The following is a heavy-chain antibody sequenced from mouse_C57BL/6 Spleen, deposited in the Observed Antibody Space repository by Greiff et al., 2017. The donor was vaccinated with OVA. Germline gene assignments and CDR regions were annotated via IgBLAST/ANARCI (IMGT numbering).Heavy chain of an antibody. V-gene: IGHV1-54*01. CDR3: ARSNSSGPPWFAY. D-gene: IGHD3-2*02. J-gene: IGHJ3*01. Sequence: VQLQQSGAELVRPGTSVKVSCKASGYAFTNYLIEWVKQRPGQGLEWIGVINPGSGGTNYNEKFKGKATLTADKSSSTAYMQLSSLTSEDSAVYFCARSNSSGPPWFAYWGQGTLVTVSA. CDR1: GYAFTNYL. CDR2: INPGSGGT.